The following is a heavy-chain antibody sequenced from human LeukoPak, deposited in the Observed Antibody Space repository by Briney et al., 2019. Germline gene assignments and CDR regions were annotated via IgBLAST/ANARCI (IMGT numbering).Heavy chain of an antibody. CDR2: IRYDGSNK. J-gene: IGHJ6*03. CDR1: GFTFSSYG. CDR3: ARVFRYCSGGSCYSISYYYMDV. Sequence: PGGSLRLSCAASGFTFSSYGMHWVRQAPGKGLEWVAFIRYDGSNKYYADSVKGRFTISRDNSKNTLYLQMNSLRAEDTAVYYCARVFRYCSGGSCYSISYYYMDVWGKGTTVTISS. D-gene: IGHD2-15*01. V-gene: IGHV3-30*02.